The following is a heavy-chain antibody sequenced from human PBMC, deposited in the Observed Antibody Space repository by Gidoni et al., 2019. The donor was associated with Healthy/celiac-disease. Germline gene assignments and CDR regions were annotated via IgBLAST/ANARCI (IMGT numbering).Heavy chain of an antibody. CDR2: INPNSGGT. D-gene: IGHD4-17*01. CDR3: ARETVTTTFNYYGMDV. Sequence: QVQLVQSGAEVKKPGASVNVSCKASGYTFTGYYMPWVRQAPGQGLEWMGWINPNSGGTNYAQKFQGRVTMTRDTSISTAYMELSRLRSDDTAVYYCARETVTTTFNYYGMDVWGQGTTVTVSS. CDR1: GYTFTGYY. J-gene: IGHJ6*02. V-gene: IGHV1-2*02.